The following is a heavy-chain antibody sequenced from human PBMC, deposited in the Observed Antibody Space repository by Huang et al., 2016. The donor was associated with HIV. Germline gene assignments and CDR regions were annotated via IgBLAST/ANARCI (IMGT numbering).Heavy chain of an antibody. J-gene: IGHJ6*02. CDR3: ARQWTILEWLLGLDV. CDR2: VNDSGAT. V-gene: IGHV4-34*02. D-gene: IGHD3-3*01. CDR1: GGSFTGNY. Sequence: QMQLQQRGAGLLKPSETLSLTFGVSGGSFTGNYLTWIRQAPGKGLEWIGEVNDSGATSYNPAINGRFTRSLDKSNRELSLNLRSVTAADTAVYYCARQWTILEWLLGLDVWGQGTTVIVSS.